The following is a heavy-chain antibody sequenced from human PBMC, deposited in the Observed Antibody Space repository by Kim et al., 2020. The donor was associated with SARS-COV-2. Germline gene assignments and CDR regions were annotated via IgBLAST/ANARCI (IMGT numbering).Heavy chain of an antibody. CDR3: ARGTPLRFNDAFDI. D-gene: IGHD4-17*01. CDR1: GGSISSYY. V-gene: IGHV4-59*13. Sequence: SETLSLTCTVSGGSISSYYWSWIRQPPGKGLEWIGYIYYSGSTNYNPSLKSRVTISVDTSKNQFSLKLSSVTAADTAVYYCARGTPLRFNDAFDIWGQGTMVTVSS. CDR2: IYYSGST. J-gene: IGHJ3*02.